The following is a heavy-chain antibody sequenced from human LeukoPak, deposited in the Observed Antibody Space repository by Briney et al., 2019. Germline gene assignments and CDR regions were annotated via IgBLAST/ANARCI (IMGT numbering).Heavy chain of an antibody. CDR1: GGTFSSYA. CDR3: ARDRSADYYGSGSLDY. CDR2: IIPIFGTA. V-gene: IGHV1-69*13. Sequence: ASVKVSRKASGGTFSSYAISWVRQAPGQGLEWMGGIIPIFGTANYAQKFQGRVTITADESTSTAYMEPSSLRSEDTAVYYCARDRSADYYGSGSLDYWGQGTLVTVSS. J-gene: IGHJ4*02. D-gene: IGHD3-10*01.